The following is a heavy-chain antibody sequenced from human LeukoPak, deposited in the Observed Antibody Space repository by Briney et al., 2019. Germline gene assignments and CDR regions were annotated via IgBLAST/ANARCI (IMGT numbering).Heavy chain of an antibody. D-gene: IGHD3-22*01. J-gene: IGHJ5*02. CDR2: ISSSGTTI. CDR1: GFTFSDYY. Sequence: GGSLRLSCAASGFTFSDYYMSWIRQAPGKGLEWVSYISSSGTTIYDADSVKGRFTIFRDNAKKSPYLQMNSLRAEDTAVYYCASIAEYYYDSSGYYSLNHWGQGTLVTVSS. V-gene: IGHV3-11*04. CDR3: ASIAEYYYDSSGYYSLNH.